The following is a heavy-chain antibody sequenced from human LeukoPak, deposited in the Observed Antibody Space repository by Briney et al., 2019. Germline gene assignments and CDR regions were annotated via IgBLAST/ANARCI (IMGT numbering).Heavy chain of an antibody. CDR3: ARETPMASFDS. V-gene: IGHV4-30-2*01. J-gene: IGHJ4*02. CDR1: GASLSSGDYS. D-gene: IGHD5-18*01. CDR2: VYHSGSA. Sequence: SQTLSLTCAVSGASLSSGDYSWSWIRQPPGKGLEWIGYVYHSGSAFYSPSLKSRVSISVDMSKNQFSLKLTSVTAADTAVYYCARETPMASFDSWGQGALVTVSS.